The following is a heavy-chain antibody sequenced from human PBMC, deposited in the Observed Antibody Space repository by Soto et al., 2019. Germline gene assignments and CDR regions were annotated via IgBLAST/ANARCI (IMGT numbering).Heavy chain of an antibody. CDR3: ARGIAASDY. V-gene: IGHV3-53*01. Sequence: GGSLRLSCAASGFSVSNHFMTWVRQAPGTGLEWVSTIYSGGSTYYTDSAKGRLIISRDSSKNMVYLQMNSLRDEDTAVYYCARGIAASDYWGQGTLVTVSS. J-gene: IGHJ4*02. D-gene: IGHD6-13*01. CDR1: GFSVSNHF. CDR2: IYSGGST.